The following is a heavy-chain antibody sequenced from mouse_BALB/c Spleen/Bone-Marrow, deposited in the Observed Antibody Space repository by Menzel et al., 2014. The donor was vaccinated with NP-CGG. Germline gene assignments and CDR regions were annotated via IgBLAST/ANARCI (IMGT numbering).Heavy chain of an antibody. V-gene: IGHV1-4*02. CDR2: INPSIGYT. J-gene: IGHJ2*01. CDR3: AREGTYYAYFDY. CDR1: GYIFTSYT. D-gene: IGHD1-1*01. Sequence: QVQLKESAAELARPGASVKLSCKASGYIFTSYTIQWIKQRPGQGLEWIGYINPSIGYTEYNQKFKDKTTLTADTSSSTTYMQLSSLTSEDSAVYYWAREGTYYAYFDYWGQGTPLTVSS.